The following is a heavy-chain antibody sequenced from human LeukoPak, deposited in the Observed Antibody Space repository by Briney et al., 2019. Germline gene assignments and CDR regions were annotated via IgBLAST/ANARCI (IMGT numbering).Heavy chain of an antibody. CDR2: IDPDGGST. CDR1: GYTFTTFY. D-gene: IGHD3/OR15-3a*01. V-gene: IGHV1-46*01. J-gene: IGHJ4*02. Sequence: ASVKVSCKASGYTFTTFYIHWVRQAPGQGLEWMGIIDPDGGSTNYPQKFQGRVAMTEDTSTGTAYMELSSLRSEDTAVYYCATVAPEDYYFDYWGQGTLVTVSS. CDR3: ATVAPEDYYFDY.